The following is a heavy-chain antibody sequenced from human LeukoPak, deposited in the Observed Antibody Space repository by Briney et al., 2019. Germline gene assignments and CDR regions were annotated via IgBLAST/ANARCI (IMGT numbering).Heavy chain of an antibody. Sequence: SETLSLTCTVSGGSISSYYWSWIRQPPGKGLEWIGYIYYSGSTYCNPSLKSRVTISVDTSKNQFSLKLRSVTAADTAVYYCARRDVVVPTAIDYWGQGTLVTVSS. CDR1: GGSISSYY. J-gene: IGHJ4*02. CDR3: ARRDVVVPTAIDY. V-gene: IGHV4-59*08. CDR2: IYYSGST. D-gene: IGHD2-2*01.